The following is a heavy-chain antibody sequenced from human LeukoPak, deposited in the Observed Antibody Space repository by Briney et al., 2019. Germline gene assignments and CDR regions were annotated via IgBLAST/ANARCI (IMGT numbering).Heavy chain of an antibody. CDR3: AKDLRELLWFGEPDINDAFDI. J-gene: IGHJ3*02. CDR2: INPNSGGT. CDR1: GYTFTGYY. D-gene: IGHD3-10*01. V-gene: IGHV1-2*02. Sequence: ASVKVSCKASGYTFTGYYMHWVRQAPGQGLEWMGWINPNSGGTNYAQKFQGRVTMTRDTSISTAYMELSRLRSDDTAVYYCAKDLRELLWFGEPDINDAFDIWGQGTMVTVSS.